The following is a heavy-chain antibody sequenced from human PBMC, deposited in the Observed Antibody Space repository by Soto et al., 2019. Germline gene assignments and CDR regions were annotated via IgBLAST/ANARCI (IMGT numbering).Heavy chain of an antibody. J-gene: IGHJ5*02. CDR3: ARVGYHSSDYLSKWFDP. Sequence: SEPLSLTCAVSGDSVMIGIYYWGWIRQPRGNRLELIGFIDYIGSTNHNPSLKSRVTISIDTSKNQFSLKLKSVTAADTAVYYCARVGYHSSDYLSKWFDPWGQGNLVTVSS. CDR2: IDYIGST. D-gene: IGHD3-22*01. CDR1: GDSVMIGIYY. V-gene: IGHV4-61*01.